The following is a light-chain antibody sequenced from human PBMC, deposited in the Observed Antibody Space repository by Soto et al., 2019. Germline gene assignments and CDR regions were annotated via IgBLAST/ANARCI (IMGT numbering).Light chain of an antibody. J-gene: IGLJ2*01. CDR1: SSDVGGYNY. Sequence: QSVLTQPASVSGSPGQSITISCTGTSSDVGGYNYVSWYQQHPGKAPKLMIYEVTTRPSGVSHRFSGSKSGNTASLTISGLQAEDEADYYCNSYTSSSTLVVFGGGTKLTVL. V-gene: IGLV2-14*01. CDR3: NSYTSSSTLVV. CDR2: EVT.